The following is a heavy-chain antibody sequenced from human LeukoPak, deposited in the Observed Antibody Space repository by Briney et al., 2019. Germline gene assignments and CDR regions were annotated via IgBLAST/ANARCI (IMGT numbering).Heavy chain of an antibody. CDR1: GYTFTNYY. CDR2: INPSGGST. Sequence: ASVKVSCKASGYTFTNYYMQWARQAPGQGLEWVGMINPSGGSTSYAQDLQGRVTMTRDTSTSTAYMELYSLRSDDTAVYYCARLGAGLGFFDYWGQGTLVTVSS. CDR3: ARLGAGLGFFDY. D-gene: IGHD3-16*01. J-gene: IGHJ4*02. V-gene: IGHV1-46*01.